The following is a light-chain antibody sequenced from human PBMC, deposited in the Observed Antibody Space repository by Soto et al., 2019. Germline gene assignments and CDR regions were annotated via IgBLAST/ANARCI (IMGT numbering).Light chain of an antibody. J-gene: IGKJ4*01. Sequence: DIQMTQSPSSLSASLGDRVTITCRASQGIGVYLAWFQQKPGKVPKLLIYAASALQSGVPSRFSGSGSGTDFTLTISSLQPEDFATYYCQKYNSAPLTFGGGTKVDI. CDR1: QGIGVY. V-gene: IGKV1-27*01. CDR3: QKYNSAPLT. CDR2: AAS.